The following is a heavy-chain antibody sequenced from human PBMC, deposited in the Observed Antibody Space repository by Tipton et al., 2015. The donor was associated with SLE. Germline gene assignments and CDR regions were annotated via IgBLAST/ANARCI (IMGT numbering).Heavy chain of an antibody. CDR1: GYSISSGYY. V-gene: IGHV4-38-2*02. CDR3: ARGWGSWPYYFDY. Sequence: TLSLTCTVSGYSISSGYYWGWIRQPPGKGLEWIGSIYYSGSTNYNPSLKSRVTISVDTSKNQFSLKLSSVTAADTAVYYCARGWGSWPYYFDYWGQGTLVTVSS. D-gene: IGHD6-13*01. J-gene: IGHJ4*02. CDR2: IYYSGST.